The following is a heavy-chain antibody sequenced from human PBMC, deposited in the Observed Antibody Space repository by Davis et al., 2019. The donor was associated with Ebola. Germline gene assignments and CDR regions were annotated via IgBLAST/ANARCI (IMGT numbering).Heavy chain of an antibody. CDR3: AKDDYALTIMVEAFDI. V-gene: IGHV3-21*04. Sequence: GGSLRLSCAASGFTFSRYSMNWVRQAPGKGLEWVATISTSGRDTNYAVSVKGRRSVSRDNAKNTVYRQMNSLRVEETDIYYCAKDDYALTIMVEAFDIWGQGTVVTVSS. D-gene: IGHD3-16*01. CDR1: GFTFSRYS. J-gene: IGHJ3*02. CDR2: ISTSGRDT.